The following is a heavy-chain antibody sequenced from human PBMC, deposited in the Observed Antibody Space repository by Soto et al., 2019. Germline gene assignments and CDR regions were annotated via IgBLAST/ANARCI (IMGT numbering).Heavy chain of an antibody. V-gene: IGHV1-3*01. CDR2: INAANGDT. Sequence: GASVKVSCKTSGYTFTTYPIHWVRQAPGQSLEWMGFINAANGDTGYSQKFQGRVTIARDTSASTAYMEMSSLRSEDTAVYFCAIKGYYGSGIYHFDYWGKGNLVTVSS. CDR1: GYTFTTYP. J-gene: IGHJ4*02. CDR3: AIKGYYGSGIYHFDY. D-gene: IGHD3-10*01.